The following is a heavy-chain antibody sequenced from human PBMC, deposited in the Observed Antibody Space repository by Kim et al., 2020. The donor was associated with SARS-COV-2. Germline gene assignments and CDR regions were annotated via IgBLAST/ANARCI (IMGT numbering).Heavy chain of an antibody. CDR3: TSLIKSSSWYFYYYYGMEA. J-gene: IGHJ6*02. Sequence: GGSLRLSCTASGFTFGDYAMSWFRQAPGKGLEWVGFIRSKAYGGTTEYAASVKGRFTISRDDSKSIAYLQMNSLKTEDTAVYYCTSLIKSSSWYFYYYYGMEAWAKGPRSPSP. CDR2: IRSKAYGGTT. V-gene: IGHV3-49*03. CDR1: GFTFGDYA. D-gene: IGHD6-13*01.